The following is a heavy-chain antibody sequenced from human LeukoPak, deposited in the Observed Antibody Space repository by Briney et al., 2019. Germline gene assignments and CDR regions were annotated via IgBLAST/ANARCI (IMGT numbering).Heavy chain of an antibody. Sequence: GGSLRLSCAASGFIFNSYAMNWIRQAPGKGLEGVSYISRTNSIYYSGSVRGRLNISRDNAKNSLYLQMNSLRDEDTAVYYCARDHDWGFDYWGQGVLVAVSS. CDR1: GFIFNSYA. V-gene: IGHV3-48*02. CDR3: ARDHDWGFDY. D-gene: IGHD2-21*01. CDR2: ISRTNSI. J-gene: IGHJ4*02.